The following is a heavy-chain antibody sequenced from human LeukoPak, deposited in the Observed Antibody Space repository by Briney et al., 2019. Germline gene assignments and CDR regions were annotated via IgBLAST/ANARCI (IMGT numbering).Heavy chain of an antibody. Sequence: KFQGRVTITRDTSASTAYMELSSLRSEDTAVYYCARVHCSGGSCYHDPWGQGTLVTVSS. CDR3: ARVHCSGGSCYHDP. V-gene: IGHV1-3*01. D-gene: IGHD2-15*01. J-gene: IGHJ5*02.